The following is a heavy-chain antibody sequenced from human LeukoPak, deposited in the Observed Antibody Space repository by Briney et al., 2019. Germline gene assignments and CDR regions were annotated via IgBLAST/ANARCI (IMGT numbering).Heavy chain of an antibody. J-gene: IGHJ3*02. CDR1: GGSISSSSYY. Sequence: SETLSLTCTVSGGSISSSSYYWGWIRQPPGKGLEWIGFIYYSGSTNYNPSLKSRVTISVDTSKNQFSLKLSSVTAADTAVYYCARPGRNYYDSSGHDAFDIWGQGTMVTVSS. V-gene: IGHV4-61*05. CDR2: IYYSGST. CDR3: ARPGRNYYDSSGHDAFDI. D-gene: IGHD3-22*01.